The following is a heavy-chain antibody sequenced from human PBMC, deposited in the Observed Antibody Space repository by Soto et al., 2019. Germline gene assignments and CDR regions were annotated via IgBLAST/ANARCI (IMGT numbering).Heavy chain of an antibody. CDR3: ARAYSSWYWDY. J-gene: IGHJ4*01. CDR2: IYYNGNT. V-gene: IGHV4-31*03. Sequence: QVQLQESGPGLVKPSQTLSLTCTVSGDSISKSGYYWSWIRQPTGKGPEWIGYIYYNGNTYYNSSLKSRVTISSDTSKNQFSLKLNSVTDADTAVYYCARAYSSWYWDYWGRGTLVTVSS. CDR1: GDSISKSGYY. D-gene: IGHD6-13*01.